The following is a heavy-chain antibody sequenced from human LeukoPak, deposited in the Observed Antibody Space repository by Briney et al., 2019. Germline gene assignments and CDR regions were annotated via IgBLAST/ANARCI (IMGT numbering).Heavy chain of an antibody. CDR1: GGTFSSYA. J-gene: IGHJ6*02. D-gene: IGHD3-10*01. Sequence: GASVKVSCKASGGTFSSYAISWVRQAPGQGLEWMGRIIPILGIANYAQKFQGRVTITADKSTSTAYMELSSLRSEDTAVYYCARVMVRARGNYGMDVWGQGTTVTVSS. CDR3: ARVMVRARGNYGMDV. CDR2: IIPILGIA. V-gene: IGHV1-69*04.